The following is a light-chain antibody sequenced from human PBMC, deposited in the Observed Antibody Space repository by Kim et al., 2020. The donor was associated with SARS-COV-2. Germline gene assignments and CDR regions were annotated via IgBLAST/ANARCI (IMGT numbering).Light chain of an antibody. CDR2: GTS. J-gene: IGKJ2*01. CDR1: SSSY. Sequence: SSSYLAWYQKRPGQAPRLLLYGTSNRATGIPDRFSGSESATDFTLTVNRLEPEDSGVYYCQYYGRSWYTFGQGTVLEIK. V-gene: IGKV3-20*01. CDR3: QYYGRSWYT.